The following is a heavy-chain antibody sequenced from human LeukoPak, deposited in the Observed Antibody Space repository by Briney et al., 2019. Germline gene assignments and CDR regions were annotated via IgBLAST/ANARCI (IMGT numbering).Heavy chain of an antibody. CDR2: ISWNSGSI. Sequence: GGSLRLSCAASGFTFDDYAMHWVRQAPGKGLEWVSGISWNSGSIDYADSVKGRFTISRDNGKNSLFLQMNSLRPEDTALYYCAKAIVATISDYFDSWGQGTLVTVSS. D-gene: IGHD5-12*01. J-gene: IGHJ4*02. CDR3: AKAIVATISDYFDS. V-gene: IGHV3-9*01. CDR1: GFTFDDYA.